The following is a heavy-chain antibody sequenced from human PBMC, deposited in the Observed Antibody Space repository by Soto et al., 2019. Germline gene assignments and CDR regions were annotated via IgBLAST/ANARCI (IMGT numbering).Heavy chain of an antibody. J-gene: IGHJ4*02. CDR2: TSTYNGNT. D-gene: IGHD3-16*02. CDR1: GYTFTSYG. CDR3: TTDPLNYDYIWGSYRSYY. V-gene: IGHV1-18*01. Sequence: ASVKVSCKASGYTFTSYGISWVRQAPGQGPEWMGWTSTYNGNTNYAQKLQGRVTMTTDTSTSTAYMELRSLRSDDTAVYYCTTDPLNYDYIWGSYRSYYWGQGTLVTVSS.